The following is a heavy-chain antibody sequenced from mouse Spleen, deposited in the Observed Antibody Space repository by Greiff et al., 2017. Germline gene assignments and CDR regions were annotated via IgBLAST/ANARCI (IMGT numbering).Heavy chain of an antibody. Sequence: EVKLVESGGGLVKLGGSLKLSCAASGFTFSSYAMSWVRQTPEKRLEWVATISSGGGNTYYPDSVKGRFTISRDNAKNTLYLQMSSLKSEDTAMYYCARHVGYYWYFDVWGAGTTVTVSS. V-gene: IGHV5-9*04. CDR2: ISSGGGNT. CDR3: ARHVGYYWYFDV. CDR1: GFTFSSYA. D-gene: IGHD2-3*01. J-gene: IGHJ1*01.